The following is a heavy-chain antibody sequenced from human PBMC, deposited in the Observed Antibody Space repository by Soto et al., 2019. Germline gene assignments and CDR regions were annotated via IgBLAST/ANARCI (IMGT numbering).Heavy chain of an antibody. CDR3: AKGSEFSNSYTLDFDF. Sequence: GGSLRLSCAASGFTFSTYTMTWVRQAPGKWLEWVSSVGGSGDGTYYADSVKGRFTISRDNSKNTLYLQMDSLTAEDTAVYYCAKGSEFSNSYTLDFDFWGQGXLVTVYS. J-gene: IGHJ4*02. V-gene: IGHV3-23*01. CDR1: GFTFSTYT. D-gene: IGHD6-6*01. CDR2: VGGSGDGT.